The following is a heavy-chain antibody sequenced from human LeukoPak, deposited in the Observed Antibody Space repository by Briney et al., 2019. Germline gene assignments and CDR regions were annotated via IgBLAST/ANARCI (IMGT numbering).Heavy chain of an antibody. CDR1: GFTFSSYS. CDR3: ARDPLYCSSTSCLEYFQH. V-gene: IGHV3-21*01. Sequence: GGSLRLSCAASGFTFSSYSMNWVRQAPGKGLEWVSSISSSSSYIYYADSVKGRFTISRDNAKNSLYLQMNSLRAEDTAVYYCARDPLYCSSTSCLEYFQHWGQGTLVTVSS. CDR2: ISSSSSYI. D-gene: IGHD2-2*01. J-gene: IGHJ1*01.